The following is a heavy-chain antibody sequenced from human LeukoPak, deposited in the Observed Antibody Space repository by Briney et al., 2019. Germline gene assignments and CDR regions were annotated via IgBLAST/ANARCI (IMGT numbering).Heavy chain of an antibody. Sequence: PGGSLRLSYAASGFTFSSYWMHWVRQAPGKGLMWVSRSNTDGSSTTYADSVKGRFTVSRDNAKNTLYLQMDSLRAEDTAVYFCARVINSGWEGELSHWGQGTLVTVSS. J-gene: IGHJ4*02. CDR3: ARVINSGWEGELSH. CDR2: SNTDGSST. V-gene: IGHV3-74*01. D-gene: IGHD6-19*01. CDR1: GFTFSSYW.